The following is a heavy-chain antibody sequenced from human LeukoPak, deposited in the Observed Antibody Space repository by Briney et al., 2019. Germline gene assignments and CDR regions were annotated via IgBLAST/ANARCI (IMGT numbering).Heavy chain of an antibody. CDR1: GYSISSGSY. CDR3: GGEKAFFD. J-gene: IGHJ4*02. D-gene: IGHD3-3*02. CDR2: INNSGST. V-gene: IGHV4-38-2*02. Sequence: RSATLSLTCTVSGYSISSGSYWGWISQPPGNGLEWIGAINNSGSTNYNPSLKSRVTISRDTSNNQFSLKLRSVTAAHTAVYFCGGEKAFFDWGQGTLVTVSS.